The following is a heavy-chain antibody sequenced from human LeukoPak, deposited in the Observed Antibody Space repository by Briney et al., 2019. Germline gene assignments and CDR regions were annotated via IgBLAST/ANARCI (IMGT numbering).Heavy chain of an antibody. CDR3: ASGYRGYSGYDYYYYYYYMDV. CDR1: GGSISGYY. D-gene: IGHD5-12*01. CDR2: IYYSGST. J-gene: IGHJ6*03. V-gene: IGHV4-59*08. Sequence: PSETLSLTCTVSGGSISGYYWSWIRQPPGKGLEWIGYIYYSGSTNYNPSLKSRVTISVDTSKNQFSLKLSSVTAADTAVYYCASGYRGYSGYDYYYYYYYMDVWGKGTTVTVSS.